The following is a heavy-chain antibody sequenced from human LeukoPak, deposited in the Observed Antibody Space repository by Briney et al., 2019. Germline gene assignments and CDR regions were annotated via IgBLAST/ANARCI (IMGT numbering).Heavy chain of an antibody. CDR3: ARDSQNFGFSQWLAPRNSGGFDY. J-gene: IGHJ4*02. V-gene: IGHV4-39*07. CDR2: IYYSGST. D-gene: IGHD6-19*01. CDR1: GGSISSSSYY. Sequence: SETLSLTCTVSGGSISSSSYYWGWIRQPPGKGLEWIGSIYYSGSTYYNPSLKSRVTISVDTSKNQFSLKLSSVTAADTAVYYCARDSQNFGFSQWLAPRNSGGFDYWGQGTLVTVSS.